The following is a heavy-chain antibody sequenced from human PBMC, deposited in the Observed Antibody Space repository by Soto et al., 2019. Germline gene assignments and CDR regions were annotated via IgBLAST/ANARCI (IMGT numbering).Heavy chain of an antibody. Sequence: EVQLLESGGGLVQPGGSLRLSCAASGFTFSSYAMSWVRQAPGKGLEWVSAISGSGGSTYYADSVKGRFTISRDNSKNTLYLQMNSLRAEDTAVYYCAKGSPLRWHHEVPSDYWGQGTLVTVSS. V-gene: IGHV3-23*01. CDR3: AKGSPLRWHHEVPSDY. CDR2: ISGSGGST. D-gene: IGHD4-17*01. CDR1: GFTFSSYA. J-gene: IGHJ4*02.